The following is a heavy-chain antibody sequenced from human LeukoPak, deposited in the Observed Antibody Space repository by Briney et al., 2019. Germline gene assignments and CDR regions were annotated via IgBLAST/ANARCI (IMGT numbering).Heavy chain of an antibody. V-gene: IGHV3-64*02. J-gene: IGHJ4*02. CDR2: ISSSGDSA. D-gene: IGHD3/OR15-3a*01. CDR3: AKDGLSYVVRSPPPDFDY. Sequence: PGGSLRLSCAASGFTFSTYPMHWVRQAPGKGLEYVSAISSSGDSADYADSVKGRFSISRDNSKNMLYLQMGSLRAEDMAVYYCAKDGLSYVVRSPPPDFDYWGQGTLVTVSS. CDR1: GFTFSTYP.